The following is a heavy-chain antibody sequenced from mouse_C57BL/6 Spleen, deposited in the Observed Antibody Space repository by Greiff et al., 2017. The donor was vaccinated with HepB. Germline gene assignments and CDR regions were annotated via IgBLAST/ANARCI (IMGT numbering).Heavy chain of an antibody. Sequence: QVQLQQSGAELVKPGASVKISCKASGYAFSSYWMNWVKQRPGKGLEWIGQIYPGDGDTNYNGKFKGKATLTADKSSSTAYMQLSSLTSEDSAVYFCARWGTTYYCDYWGQGTTLTVSS. D-gene: IGHD1-1*01. J-gene: IGHJ2*01. CDR2: IYPGDGDT. V-gene: IGHV1-80*01. CDR3: ARWGTTYYCDY. CDR1: GYAFSSYW.